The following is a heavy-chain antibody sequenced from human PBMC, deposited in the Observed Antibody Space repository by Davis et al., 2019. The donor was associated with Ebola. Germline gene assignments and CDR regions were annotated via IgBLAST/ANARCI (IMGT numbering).Heavy chain of an antibody. CDR1: GFTFTSYG. Sequence: PGGSLTLSCAASGFTFTSYGMHCVRQATGKGLEWVAAISYDGSNKYYADSVKGRFTISRDNSKNTLYLQMNSLRAEDTAVYYCARDNHYYDSSGYYLWGQGTLVTVSS. J-gene: IGHJ4*02. CDR2: ISYDGSNK. CDR3: ARDNHYYDSSGYYL. D-gene: IGHD3-22*01. V-gene: IGHV3-30*03.